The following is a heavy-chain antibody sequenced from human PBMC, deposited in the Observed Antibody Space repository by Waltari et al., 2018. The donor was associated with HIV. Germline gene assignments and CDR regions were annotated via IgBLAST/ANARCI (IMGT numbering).Heavy chain of an antibody. J-gene: IGHJ6*02. Sequence: QVQLQQSGPGLVKPSQTLSLTCAISGDSVSSNSAAWNWIRQSPSRGLEWLGRTYYRSKWYNDYAVSVKSRITINPDTSKNQFSLQLNSVTPEDTAVYYCARVAVAGPYGRSYYYYGMDVWGQGTTVTVSS. V-gene: IGHV6-1*01. CDR3: ARVAVAGPYGRSYYYYGMDV. D-gene: IGHD6-19*01. CDR2: TYYRSKWYN. CDR1: GDSVSSNSAA.